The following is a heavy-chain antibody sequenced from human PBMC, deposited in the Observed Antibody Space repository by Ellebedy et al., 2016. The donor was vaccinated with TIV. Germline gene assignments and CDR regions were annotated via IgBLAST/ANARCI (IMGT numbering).Heavy chain of an antibody. CDR2: IKQDGSEK. Sequence: GESLKISCAASGFTFSSYWMSWVRQAPGKGLEGVANIKQDGSEKYYVDSVKGRFTISRDNAKNSLYLQMNSLRAEDTAVYYCARMGATPRAFDIWGQGTMVTVSS. V-gene: IGHV3-7*03. CDR3: ARMGATPRAFDI. D-gene: IGHD1-26*01. J-gene: IGHJ3*02. CDR1: GFTFSSYW.